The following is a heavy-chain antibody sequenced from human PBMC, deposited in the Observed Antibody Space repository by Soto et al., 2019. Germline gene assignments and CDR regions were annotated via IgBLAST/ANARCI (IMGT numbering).Heavy chain of an antibody. D-gene: IGHD5-12*01. J-gene: IGHJ4*02. CDR1: GFTFSSYA. V-gene: IGHV3-30-3*01. CDR3: ARETRAYDS. Sequence: QVQLVESGGGVVQPGRSLRLSCAASGFTFSSYAIHWVRQAPGKGLEWVAVISYDGSKKYYADSVKGRFTISRDNSKNTLYVQMNSLRAEDTAVYYCARETRAYDSWGQGTLVTVSS. CDR2: ISYDGSKK.